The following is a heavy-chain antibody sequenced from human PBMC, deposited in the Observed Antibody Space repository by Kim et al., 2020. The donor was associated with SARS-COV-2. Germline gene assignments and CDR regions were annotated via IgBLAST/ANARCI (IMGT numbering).Heavy chain of an antibody. Sequence: SVKVSCKASGGTFSSYAISWVRQAPGQGLEWMGGIIPIFGTANYAQKFQGRVTITADKSTSTAYMELSSLRSEDTAVYYCAREDLRGYNDGYSEAELGAFDIWGQGTMVTVSS. CDR2: IIPIFGTA. J-gene: IGHJ3*02. CDR3: AREDLRGYNDGYSEAELGAFDI. CDR1: GGTFSSYA. D-gene: IGHD5-18*01. V-gene: IGHV1-69*06.